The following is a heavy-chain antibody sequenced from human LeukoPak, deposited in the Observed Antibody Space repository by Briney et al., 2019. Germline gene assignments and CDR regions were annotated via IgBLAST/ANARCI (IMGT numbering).Heavy chain of an antibody. Sequence: GGSLRLSCAASGFTFSSNYMSWVRQAPGKGLEWVSVIYSGGSTYYSDSVKGRFTIARDNSKNTLYLQMNSLRAEDTAVYYCARDRSTVTGDYWGQGTLVTASS. CDR1: GFTFSSNY. CDR2: IYSGGST. V-gene: IGHV3-66*02. D-gene: IGHD2-15*01. CDR3: ARDRSTVTGDY. J-gene: IGHJ4*02.